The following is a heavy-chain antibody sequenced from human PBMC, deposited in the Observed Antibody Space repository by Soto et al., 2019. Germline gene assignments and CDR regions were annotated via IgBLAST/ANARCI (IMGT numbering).Heavy chain of an antibody. V-gene: IGHV1-18*01. D-gene: IGHD6-6*01. CDR2: ISAYNGNT. CDR3: AIRRLSSSNRYYYYDMDV. CDR1: GYTFTSYG. Sequence: QVQLVQSGAEVKKPGASVKVSCKASGYTFTSYGISWVRQAPGQGLEWMGWISAYNGNTNYAQKLQGRVTMTTDTYTSTAYMEMRSMSSDATAEYCCAIRRLSSSNRYYYYDMDVWGQGTTVTVSS. J-gene: IGHJ6*02.